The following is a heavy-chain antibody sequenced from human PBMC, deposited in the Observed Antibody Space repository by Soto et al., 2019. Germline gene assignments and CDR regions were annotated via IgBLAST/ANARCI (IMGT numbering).Heavy chain of an antibody. Sequence: GSLRLSCAASGVTFTDYWTHWVRQAPGKGLVWVSRINSDGSRTSYADSVTGRFTISRDNAKNTLYLQMNSLRVEDTALYYCARETYRGFYFDYWGQGTLVTVSS. CDR1: GVTFTDYW. CDR3: ARETYRGFYFDY. V-gene: IGHV3-74*01. D-gene: IGHD4-4*01. J-gene: IGHJ4*02. CDR2: INSDGSRT.